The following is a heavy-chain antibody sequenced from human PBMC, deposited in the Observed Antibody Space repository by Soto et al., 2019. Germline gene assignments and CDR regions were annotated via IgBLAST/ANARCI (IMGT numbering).Heavy chain of an antibody. J-gene: IGHJ5*01. CDR2: IKAGNGNK. Sequence: QVQLVQSGAAVKKPGASVKVSCKASGYTCTSYAMHWVRQAPGQMLEWVEWIKAGNGNKKYSQKIQGRVNNTRGTSESTTYMEPSRLRSEDTAGYHCARGPASPAVTGDSLGQGTLDTVPS. D-gene: IGHD2-2*01. CDR1: GYTCTSYA. CDR3: ARGPASPAVTGDS. V-gene: IGHV1-3*01.